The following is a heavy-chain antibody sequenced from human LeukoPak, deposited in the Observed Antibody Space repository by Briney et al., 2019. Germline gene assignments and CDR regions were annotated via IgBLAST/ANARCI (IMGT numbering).Heavy chain of an antibody. J-gene: IGHJ4*02. Sequence: ASVKVSCKASGYTFTSYGISWVRQAPGQGIEWMGWISAYNGNTNYAQKLQGRVTMTTDTSTSTAYMELRSLRSDDTAVYYCARDYDFWSGYYELVYWGQGTLVTVSS. CDR3: ARDYDFWSGYYELVY. D-gene: IGHD3-3*01. CDR1: GYTFTSYG. V-gene: IGHV1-18*01. CDR2: ISAYNGNT.